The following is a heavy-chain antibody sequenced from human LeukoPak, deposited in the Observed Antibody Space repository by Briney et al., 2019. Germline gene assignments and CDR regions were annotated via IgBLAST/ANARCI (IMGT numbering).Heavy chain of an antibody. CDR2: ISAYNGNT. CDR1: GYTFTSYG. Sequence: GASVTVSCTASGYTFTSYGISWVRQAPGQGLEWMGWISAYNGNTNYAQKLQGRVTMTTDTSTSTAYMELRSLRSDDTAVYYCARQLELCYYFDYWGQGTLVTVSS. J-gene: IGHJ4*02. D-gene: IGHD1-7*01. CDR3: ARQLELCYYFDY. V-gene: IGHV1-18*01.